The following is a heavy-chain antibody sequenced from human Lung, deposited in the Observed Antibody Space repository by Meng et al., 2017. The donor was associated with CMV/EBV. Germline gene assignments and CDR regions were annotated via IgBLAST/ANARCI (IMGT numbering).Heavy chain of an antibody. Sequence: GESXKISCAASGFTFSSYSMNWVRQAPGKGLEWVSSISNSGAYIYYADSVKGRFSISRDNAQNSLYLHMNSLRAEDTAVYYCTRDVSPRSSAYFAIYYFYALDFWGQGTXVTVSS. J-gene: IGHJ6*02. CDR1: GFTFSSYS. CDR2: ISNSGAYI. V-gene: IGHV3-21*01. CDR3: TRDVSPRSSAYFAIYYFYALDF. D-gene: IGHD2-21*01.